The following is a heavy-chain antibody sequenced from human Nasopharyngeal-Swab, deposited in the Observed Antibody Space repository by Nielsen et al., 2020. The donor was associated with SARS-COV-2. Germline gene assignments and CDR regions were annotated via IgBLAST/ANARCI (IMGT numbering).Heavy chain of an antibody. D-gene: IGHD1-26*01. CDR2: ISSSSSTI. CDR3: ARELELRGVYYYYYGMDV. V-gene: IGHV3-48*02. J-gene: IGHJ6*02. Sequence: WIRQPPGKGLEWVSYISSSSSTIYYADSVKGRFTISRDNAKNSLYLQMNSLRDEDTAVYYCARELELRGVYYYYYGMDVWGQGTTVTVSS.